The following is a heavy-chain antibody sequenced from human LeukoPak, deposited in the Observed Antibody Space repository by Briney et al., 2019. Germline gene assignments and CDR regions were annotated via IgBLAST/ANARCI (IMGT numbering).Heavy chain of an antibody. Sequence: PGGSLRLSCVASGFTFSINWMHCVRQAPGKGLVWVSRINEDGSTTNYAGSVKGRSTIFRDNAKNTLYLQMNSLRAEDTAVYYCARDLGGRSGHWGQGTLVTVS. CDR1: GFTFSINW. V-gene: IGHV3-74*01. CDR2: INEDGSTT. CDR3: ARDLGGRSGH. J-gene: IGHJ4*02. D-gene: IGHD1-26*01.